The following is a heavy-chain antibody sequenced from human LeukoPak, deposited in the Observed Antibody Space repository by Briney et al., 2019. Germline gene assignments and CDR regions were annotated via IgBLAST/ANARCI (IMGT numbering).Heavy chain of an antibody. Sequence: SETLSLTCTVSGYSISSGYYWGWIRQPPGKGLEWIGSIHHSGNTYYNPSLKSRVTISVDTSKNQFSLKLTSVTAADTAVYYCARNGGDFVLRVYDNWFDPWAREPWSPSPQ. J-gene: IGHJ5*02. CDR1: GYSISSGYY. V-gene: IGHV4-38-2*02. D-gene: IGHD2-8*01. CDR2: IHHSGNT. CDR3: ARNGGDFVLRVYDNWFDP.